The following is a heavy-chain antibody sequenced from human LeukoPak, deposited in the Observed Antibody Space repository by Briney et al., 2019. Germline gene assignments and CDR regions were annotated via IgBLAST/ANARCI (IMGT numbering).Heavy chain of an antibody. CDR3: ARQSRDGSKTRGYYFGY. Sequence: GESLKISCQVSGYIFTNYWIGWVCQMPGKGLESMGIIYPADSDTAYSPSFQGQVTISADKSISTVYLQWSSLKASDTAMYYCARQSRDGSKTRGYYFGYWGQGTLVTVS. CDR1: GYIFTNYW. D-gene: IGHD3-10*01. J-gene: IGHJ4*02. V-gene: IGHV5-51*01. CDR2: IYPADSDT.